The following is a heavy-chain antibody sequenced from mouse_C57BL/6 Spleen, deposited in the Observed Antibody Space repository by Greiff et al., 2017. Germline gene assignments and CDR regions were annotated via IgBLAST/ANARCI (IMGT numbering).Heavy chain of an antibody. D-gene: IGHD2-4*01. V-gene: IGHV6-3*01. CDR2: IRLKSDNYAT. CDR1: GFTFSNYW. CDR3: TGHDYDDYAMDY. J-gene: IGHJ4*01. Sequence: EVKVEESGGGLVQPGGSMKLSCVASGFTFSNYWMNWVRQSPEKGLEWVAQIRLKSDNYATHYAESVKGRFTISRDDSKSSVYLQMNNLRAEDTGIYYCTGHDYDDYAMDYWGQGTSVTVSS.